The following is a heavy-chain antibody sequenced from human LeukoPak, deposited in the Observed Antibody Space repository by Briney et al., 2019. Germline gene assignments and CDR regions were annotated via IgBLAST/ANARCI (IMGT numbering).Heavy chain of an antibody. D-gene: IGHD4-17*01. J-gene: IGHJ4*02. CDR3: ARDAPSYGDYEFDY. CDR2: IWYDGSNK. CDR1: GFTFSSYG. Sequence: QSGGSLRLSCAASGFTFSSYGMHWVRQAPGKGLEWVAVIWYDGSNKHYADSVKGRFTISRDNSKNTLYLQMNSLRAEDTAVYYCARDAPSYGDYEFDYWGQGTLVTVSS. V-gene: IGHV3-33*01.